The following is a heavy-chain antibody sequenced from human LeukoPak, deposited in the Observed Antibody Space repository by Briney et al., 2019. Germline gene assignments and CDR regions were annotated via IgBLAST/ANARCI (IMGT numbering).Heavy chain of an antibody. CDR3: ARDRSSTSPSGYGMDV. CDR2: INPNSGGT. J-gene: IGHJ6*02. Sequence: ASVKVSCTASGYTFTGYYMHWVRQAPGQGLEWMGRINPNSGGTNYAQKFQGRVTMTRDTSISTAYMELSRLRSDDTAVYYCARDRSSTSPSGYGMDVWGQGTTVTVSS. V-gene: IGHV1-2*06. D-gene: IGHD2/OR15-2a*01. CDR1: GYTFTGYY.